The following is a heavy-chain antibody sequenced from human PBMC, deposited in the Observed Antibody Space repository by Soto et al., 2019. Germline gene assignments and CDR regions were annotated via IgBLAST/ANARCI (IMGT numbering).Heavy chain of an antibody. J-gene: IGHJ4*02. CDR1: GGTFSSYR. CDR3: ARDSGAKLSSS. D-gene: IGHD6-13*01. CDR2: IVPIYRTA. Sequence: SVKVSCKASGGTFSSYRFNWVRQARGQGLEWLGGIVPIYRTADYAQKFQGRVTITADESTRTVYMELSSLKSQDTALYYCARDSGAKLSSSWGRGTLVTVSS. V-gene: IGHV1-69*13.